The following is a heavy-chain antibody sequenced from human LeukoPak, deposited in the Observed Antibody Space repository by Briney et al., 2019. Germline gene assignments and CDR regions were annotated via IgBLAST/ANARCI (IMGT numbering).Heavy chain of an antibody. V-gene: IGHV4-59*01. CDR2: IYYRWST. D-gene: IGHD5-18*01. CDR1: GGSISSYY. Sequence: SETLSLTCTVSGGSISSYYWSWIRQPPGKGLEWIGYIYYRWSTIYNPSLKSRVTIPVDTSKNQFSLKLSSVTAAGTTVYYCARTEESGYSYRYFGYYYYMDVWGKGTTVTVSS. J-gene: IGHJ6*03. CDR3: ARTEESGYSYRYFGYYYYMDV.